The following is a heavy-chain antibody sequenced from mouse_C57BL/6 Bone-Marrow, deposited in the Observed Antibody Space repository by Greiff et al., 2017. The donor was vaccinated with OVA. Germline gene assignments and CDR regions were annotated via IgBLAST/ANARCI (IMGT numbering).Heavy chain of an antibody. Sequence: EVQLVESGPGMVKPSQSLSLTCTVTGYSITSGYDWHWIRHFPGNKLEWMGYISYSGSTNYNPSLKSRISITHDTSKNHFFLKLNSVTTEDTATYYCARGYSNLAWFAYWGQGTLVTVSA. CDR2: ISYSGST. CDR1: GYSITSGYD. CDR3: ARGYSNLAWFAY. V-gene: IGHV3-1*01. J-gene: IGHJ3*01. D-gene: IGHD2-5*01.